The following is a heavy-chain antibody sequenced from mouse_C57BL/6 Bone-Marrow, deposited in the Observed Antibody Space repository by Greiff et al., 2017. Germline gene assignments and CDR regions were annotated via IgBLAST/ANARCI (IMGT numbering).Heavy chain of an antibody. J-gene: IGHJ4*01. CDR2: ISYDGSN. Sequence: EVQLQQSGPGLVKPSQSLSLTCSVTGYSITSGYYWNWLRQFPGNKLEWMGYISYDGSNNYNPSLKNRISITRDTSKNQFFLKLNSVTTEDTATYYCARGGYGSSYSYAMDYWGQGTSVTVSS. V-gene: IGHV3-6*01. D-gene: IGHD1-1*01. CDR1: GYSITSGYY. CDR3: ARGGYGSSYSYAMDY.